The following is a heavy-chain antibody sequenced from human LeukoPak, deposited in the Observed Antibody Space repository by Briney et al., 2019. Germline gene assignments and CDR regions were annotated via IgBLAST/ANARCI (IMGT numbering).Heavy chain of an antibody. V-gene: IGHV1-18*01. D-gene: IGHD3-22*01. J-gene: IGHJ4*02. CDR2: ISAYNGNT. CDR1: GYTFTSYG. CDR3: ARDTPTRRDSSGYYSDY. Sequence: ASVKVSCKASGYTFTSYGISWVRQAPGQGLEWMGWISAYNGNTNYAQKLQGRVTMTTDTSTGTAYMELRSLRSDDTAVYYCARDTPTRRDSSGYYSDYWGQGTLVTVSS.